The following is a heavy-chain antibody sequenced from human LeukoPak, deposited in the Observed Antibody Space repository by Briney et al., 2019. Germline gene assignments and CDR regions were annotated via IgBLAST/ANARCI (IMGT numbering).Heavy chain of an antibody. Sequence: GGSLRLSCAASGFTFSSYSMNWVRQAPGKGLEWDSSISSSSSYIYYADSVKGRFTISRDNAKNSLYLQMNSLRAEDTAVYYCARETYYYDSSGYYGYWGQGTLVTVSS. V-gene: IGHV3-21*01. CDR3: ARETYYYDSSGYYGY. J-gene: IGHJ4*02. CDR2: ISSSSSYI. D-gene: IGHD3-22*01. CDR1: GFTFSSYS.